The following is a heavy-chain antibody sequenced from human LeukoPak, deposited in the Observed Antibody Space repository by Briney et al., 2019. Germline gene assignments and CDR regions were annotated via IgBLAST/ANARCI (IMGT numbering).Heavy chain of an antibody. CDR3: ARGRRDGYNLEYFDK. J-gene: IGHJ4*02. CDR2: FYYSGST. V-gene: IGHV4-39*01. CDR1: GGSITSSSYY. D-gene: IGHD5-24*01. Sequence: SETLSLTCTVSGGSITSSSYYWGWIRQPPGKGLQWIGSFYYSGSTYYNPSLKSRVTIYVDTSKNQFSLKLSSVTAADTAVYYCARGRRDGYNLEYFDKWGREPWSLSPQ.